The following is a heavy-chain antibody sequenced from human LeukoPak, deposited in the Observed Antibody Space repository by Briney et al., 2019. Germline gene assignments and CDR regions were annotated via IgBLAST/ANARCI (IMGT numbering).Heavy chain of an antibody. CDR1: GFTFSDYN. Sequence: GGSLRLSCAASGFTFSDYNMNWIRQAPGKGLEWVSSISSSSSYIYYADSVKGRFTISRDNAKNSLYLQMNSLRAEDTAVYYCARDFDYYGSGSYLAWGQGTLVTVSS. D-gene: IGHD3-10*01. CDR2: ISSSSSYI. V-gene: IGHV3-21*01. CDR3: ARDFDYYGSGSYLA. J-gene: IGHJ5*02.